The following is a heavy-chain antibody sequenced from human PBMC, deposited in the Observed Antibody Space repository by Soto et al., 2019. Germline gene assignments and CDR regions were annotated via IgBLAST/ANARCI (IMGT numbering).Heavy chain of an antibody. D-gene: IGHD1-26*01. CDR1: GFTFSNYG. V-gene: IGHV3-33*01. CDR3: ASDLVGASDSYGLDV. CDR2: IWHDGNNK. J-gene: IGHJ6*02. Sequence: GGSLRLSCAASGFTFSNYGMHWVRQAPGKGLEWVAIIWHDGNNKYYADSARGRFIISRDNSKNRLYLQMNSLRAEDTAVYYCASDLVGASDSYGLDVCGPGSPVTVSS.